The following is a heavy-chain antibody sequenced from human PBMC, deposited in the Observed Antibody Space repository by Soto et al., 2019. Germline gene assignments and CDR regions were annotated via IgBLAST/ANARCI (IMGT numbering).Heavy chain of an antibody. CDR2: IYHSGST. Sequence: PSETLSLTCAVSGGSISSGGYSWSWIRQPPGKGLEWIGYIYHSGSTYYNPSLKRRVTISVDRSKNQFSLKLSSVTAADTAVYYCASVGSLIGDFYFDYWGQGTLVTVSS. CDR1: GGSISSGGYS. D-gene: IGHD3-10*01. V-gene: IGHV4-30-2*01. J-gene: IGHJ4*02. CDR3: ASVGSLIGDFYFDY.